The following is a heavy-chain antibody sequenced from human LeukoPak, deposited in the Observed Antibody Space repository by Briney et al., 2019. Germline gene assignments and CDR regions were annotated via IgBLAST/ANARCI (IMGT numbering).Heavy chain of an antibody. J-gene: IGHJ5*02. D-gene: IGHD3-22*01. CDR3: ARDDGGYYLNWFDP. Sequence: SETLSLNCTVSGGSISSGSYYWIWIRQPAGKGLEWIGRIYTSGSTNYNPSLKSRVAISVDTSKNQFSLKLSSVTAADTAVYYCARDDGGYYLNWFDPWGQGTLVTVSS. CDR1: GGSISSGSYY. CDR2: IYTSGST. V-gene: IGHV4-61*02.